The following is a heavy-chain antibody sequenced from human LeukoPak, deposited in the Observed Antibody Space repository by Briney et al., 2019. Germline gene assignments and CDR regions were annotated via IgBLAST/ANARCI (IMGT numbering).Heavy chain of an antibody. CDR2: ISSSSSYI. Sequence: PGGSLRLSCAASGFTFSSYSMNWVRQAPGKGLEWVSSISSSSSYIYYADSVKGRFTISRDNAKNSLYLQMNSLRAEDTAVYYCARGFDLRQQLVFSYWGQGTLVTVSS. J-gene: IGHJ4*02. CDR3: ARGFDLRQQLVFSY. V-gene: IGHV3-21*01. CDR1: GFTFSSYS. D-gene: IGHD6-13*01.